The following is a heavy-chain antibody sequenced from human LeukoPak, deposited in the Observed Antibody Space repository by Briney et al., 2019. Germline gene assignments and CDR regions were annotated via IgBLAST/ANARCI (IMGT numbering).Heavy chain of an antibody. CDR3: ARVGALRIQLWLPY. J-gene: IGHJ4*02. Sequence: ASVKVSCKASGYTFTGYYMQWVRQAPGQGLEWMGRINPNSGGTNYAQKFQGRATMTRDTSISTAYMELSRLRSDDTAVYYCARVGALRIQLWLPYWGQGTLVTVSS. CDR2: INPNSGGT. CDR1: GYTFTGYY. V-gene: IGHV1-2*06. D-gene: IGHD5-18*01.